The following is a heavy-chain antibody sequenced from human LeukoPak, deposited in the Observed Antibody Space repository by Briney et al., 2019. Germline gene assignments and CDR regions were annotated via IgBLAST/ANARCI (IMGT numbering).Heavy chain of an antibody. CDR2: IYYSGST. J-gene: IGHJ6*03. Sequence: SETLSLTCTVSGGSISSYYWSWIRQPPGKGLEGIGYIYYSGSTNYNPSLKSRVTISVDTSKNQFSLKLSSVTAADTAVYYCARSVYYYGSGRMDYYYMDVWGKGTTVTISS. CDR1: GGSISSYY. D-gene: IGHD3-10*01. CDR3: ARSVYYYGSGRMDYYYMDV. V-gene: IGHV4-59*01.